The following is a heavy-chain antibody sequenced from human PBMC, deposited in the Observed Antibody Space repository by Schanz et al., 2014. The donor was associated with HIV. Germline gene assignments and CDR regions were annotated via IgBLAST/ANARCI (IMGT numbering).Heavy chain of an antibody. CDR1: GGTFNNYA. CDR2: IIPFFGTA. Sequence: QEPLVQSGAAVRKPGSSVTVSCKTSGGTFNNYALNWVRQAPGQGLQWMGGIIPFFGTANYAQTLQGRLTITADESTGTAYMDLTSLRYEDTALYYCAASMYNGSYGTHYYFDLWGRGTLVTVSS. CDR3: AASMYNGSYGTHYYFDL. V-gene: IGHV1-69*01. D-gene: IGHD1-26*01. J-gene: IGHJ2*01.